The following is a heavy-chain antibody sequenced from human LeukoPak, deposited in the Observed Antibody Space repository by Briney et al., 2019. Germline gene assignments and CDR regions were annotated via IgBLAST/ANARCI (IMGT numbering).Heavy chain of an antibody. Sequence: GGSLRLSCAASGFTFSSYDMHWVRQAPGKGLEWVAHIYYDGSNKYYADSVKGRFTISRDNAKNTLYLQMNSLRAEDTAVYYCARDRDAFDIWGQGTMVTVSS. CDR2: IYYDGSNK. CDR3: ARDRDAFDI. V-gene: IGHV3-33*01. J-gene: IGHJ3*02. D-gene: IGHD5-24*01. CDR1: GFTFSSYD.